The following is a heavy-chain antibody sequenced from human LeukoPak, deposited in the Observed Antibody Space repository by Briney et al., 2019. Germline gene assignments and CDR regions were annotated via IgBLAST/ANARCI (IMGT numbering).Heavy chain of an antibody. CDR3: ARHSHNYDFWSGYPLDY. CDR1: GGTFSSYA. D-gene: IGHD3-3*01. Sequence: SVKVSCKASGGTFSSYAISWVRQAPGQGLEWMGGIIPIFGTANYAQKFQGRVTITTDESTSTAYMELSSLRSEDTAVYYCARHSHNYDFWSGYPLDYWGQGTLVTVSS. V-gene: IGHV1-69*05. J-gene: IGHJ4*02. CDR2: IIPIFGTA.